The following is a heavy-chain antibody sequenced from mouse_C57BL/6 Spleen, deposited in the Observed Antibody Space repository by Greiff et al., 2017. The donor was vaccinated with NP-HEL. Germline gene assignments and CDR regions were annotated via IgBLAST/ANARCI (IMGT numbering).Heavy chain of an antibody. J-gene: IGHJ4*01. CDR3: TRLRRDYYAMDY. D-gene: IGHD2-4*01. CDR2: IRLKSDNYAT. CDR1: GFTFSNYW. V-gene: IGHV6-3*01. Sequence: EVQLQESGGGLVQPGGSMKLSCVASGFTFSNYWMNWVRQSPEKGLEWVAQIRLKSDNYATHYAESVKGRFTISRDDSKSSVYLQMNNLRAEDTGIYYCTRLRRDYYAMDYWGQGTSVTVSS.